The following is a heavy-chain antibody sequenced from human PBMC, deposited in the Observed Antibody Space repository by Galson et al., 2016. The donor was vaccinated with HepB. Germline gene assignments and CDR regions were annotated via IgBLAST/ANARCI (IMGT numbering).Heavy chain of an antibody. V-gene: IGHV3-23*01. CDR3: AKDHPSSGWPTFDH. D-gene: IGHD6-19*01. CDR1: GFNFRNFA. CDR2: VNHGGNP. J-gene: IGHJ4*02. Sequence: SLRLAGAASGFNFRNFAMSWVRQAAGKGLEWVAAVNHGGNPYHADSVKGRFIVSRDNSQNTLDLQLNSLRAEDTAVYYCAKDHPSSGWPTFDHWGPGTLVTVSS.